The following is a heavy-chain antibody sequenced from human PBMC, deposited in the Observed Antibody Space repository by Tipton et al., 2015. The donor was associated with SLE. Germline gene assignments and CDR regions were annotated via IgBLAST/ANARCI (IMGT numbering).Heavy chain of an antibody. D-gene: IGHD7-27*01. J-gene: IGHJ5*02. Sequence: TLSLTCTVSGGSISSHYWSWIRQPPEKGLEWIGYIYYSGSTNYNPSLKSRVTISVDTSKNQFSLKLSSVTAADTAVYYCARDHQLGIKWFDPWGQGTLVTVSS. CDR3: ARDHQLGIKWFDP. CDR1: GGSISSHY. CDR2: IYYSGST. V-gene: IGHV4-59*11.